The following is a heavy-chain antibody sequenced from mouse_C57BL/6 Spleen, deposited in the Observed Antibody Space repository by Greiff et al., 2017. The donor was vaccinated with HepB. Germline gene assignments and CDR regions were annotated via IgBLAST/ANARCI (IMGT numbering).Heavy chain of an antibody. V-gene: IGHV1-81*01. Sequence: QVQLQQSGAELARPGASVKLSCKASGYTFTSYGISWVKQSTGQGLEWIGEIYPRSGNTYYNEKFKGKATLTADKSSSTAYMELRSLTSEDSAVYFCEREGYSNYVGFAYWGQGTLVTVSA. D-gene: IGHD2-5*01. J-gene: IGHJ3*01. CDR3: EREGYSNYVGFAY. CDR2: IYPRSGNT. CDR1: GYTFTSYG.